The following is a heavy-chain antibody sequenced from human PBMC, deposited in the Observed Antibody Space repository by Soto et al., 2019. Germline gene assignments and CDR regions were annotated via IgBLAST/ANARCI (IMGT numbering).Heavy chain of an antibody. Sequence: EVQLVESGGGLVQPGGSLRLSCAASGFTFSSYEMNWVRQAPGKGLEWVSYISSSGSTIYYADSVKGRFTISRDNAKNALYLQMSSLRAEDTAVYYCAREGMAVAGTGFDYWGQGTLVTVSS. V-gene: IGHV3-48*03. J-gene: IGHJ4*02. CDR3: AREGMAVAGTGFDY. CDR2: ISSSGSTI. D-gene: IGHD6-19*01. CDR1: GFTFSSYE.